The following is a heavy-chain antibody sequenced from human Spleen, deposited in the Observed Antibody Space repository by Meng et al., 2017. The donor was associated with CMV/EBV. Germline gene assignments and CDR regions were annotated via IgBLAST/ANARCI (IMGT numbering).Heavy chain of an antibody. V-gene: IGHV4-59*01. J-gene: IGHJ4*02. CDR3: ARVVVIGSQYYFDS. CDR1: GGSISLYY. Sequence: SETLSLTCTVSGGSISLYYWSWIRQPPGKGLEWIGYIYYSGSTNYNPSLKSRVTISVDTSKNQFSLKLSSVTAADTAVYYCARVVVIGSQYYFDSWGQGTLVTVSS. D-gene: IGHD2-21*01. CDR2: IYYSGST.